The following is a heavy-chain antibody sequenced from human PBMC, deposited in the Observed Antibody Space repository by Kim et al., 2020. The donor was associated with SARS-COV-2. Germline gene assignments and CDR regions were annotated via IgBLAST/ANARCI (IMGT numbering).Heavy chain of an antibody. V-gene: IGHV1-58*01. D-gene: IGHD6-13*01. Sequence: SVKVSCKASGFTFTSSAVQWVRQARGQRLEWIGWIVVGSGNTNYAQKFQERVTITRDMSTSTAYMELSSLRSEDTAVYYCAATPGIAAAGVVGDYWGQGTLVTVSS. CDR1: GFTFTSSA. J-gene: IGHJ4*02. CDR2: IVVGSGNT. CDR3: AATPGIAAAGVVGDY.